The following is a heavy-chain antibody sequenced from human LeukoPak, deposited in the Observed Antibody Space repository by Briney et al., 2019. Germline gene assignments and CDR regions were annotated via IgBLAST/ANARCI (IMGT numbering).Heavy chain of an antibody. CDR3: AKGFSSSWYSDAFDI. D-gene: IGHD6-13*01. J-gene: IGHJ3*02. CDR1: GFTFSSYG. CDR2: ISGSGGST. Sequence: QAGGSLRLSCAASGFTFSSYGMSWVRQAPGKGLEWVSAISGSGGSTYYADSVKGRFTISRDNSKNTLYLQMNSLRAEDTAVYYCAKGFSSSWYSDAFDIWGQGTMVTVSS. V-gene: IGHV3-23*01.